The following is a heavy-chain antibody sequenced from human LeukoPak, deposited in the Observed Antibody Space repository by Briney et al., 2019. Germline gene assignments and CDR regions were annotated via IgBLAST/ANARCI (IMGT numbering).Heavy chain of an antibody. CDR1: GFTFSSHS. Sequence: GGSLRLSCAASGFTFSSHSMNWVRQAPGKGLEWLSYIDSGSGNIYYRDSVKGRFTISRDNAQESLYLRMDSLRDGDTAGYFCAREDYDWGRNTLDVWGQGTVVTVSS. CDR2: IDSGSGNI. D-gene: IGHD7-27*01. J-gene: IGHJ3*01. CDR3: AREDYDWGRNTLDV. V-gene: IGHV3-48*02.